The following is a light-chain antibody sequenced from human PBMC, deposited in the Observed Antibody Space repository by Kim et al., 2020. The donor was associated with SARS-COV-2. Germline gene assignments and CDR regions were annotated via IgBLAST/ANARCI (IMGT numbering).Light chain of an antibody. CDR2: KAS. CDR1: QGIRNW. CDR3: QQYSSESVT. J-gene: IGKJ1*01. Sequence: SVGGRATITCRASQGIRNWLGWFQKKPGKAPKRLIYKASNLESGVPSRFSGRGSGTEFTLTISGLQPNDFATYYCQQYSSESVTFGQGTKVDIK. V-gene: IGKV1-5*03.